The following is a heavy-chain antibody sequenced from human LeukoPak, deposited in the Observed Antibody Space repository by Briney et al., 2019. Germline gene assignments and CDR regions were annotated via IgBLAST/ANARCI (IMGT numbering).Heavy chain of an antibody. Sequence: GGSLRLSCAASGFTFSSYAMSWVRQAPGKGLEWVSAISGSGGNTYYADSVKGRFTISRDNSKDTLYLQMNSLRAEDTAVYYCAKGAYCSGGSCYLGDLDYWGQGTLVTVSS. D-gene: IGHD2-15*01. CDR2: ISGSGGNT. V-gene: IGHV3-23*01. J-gene: IGHJ4*02. CDR1: GFTFSSYA. CDR3: AKGAYCSGGSCYLGDLDY.